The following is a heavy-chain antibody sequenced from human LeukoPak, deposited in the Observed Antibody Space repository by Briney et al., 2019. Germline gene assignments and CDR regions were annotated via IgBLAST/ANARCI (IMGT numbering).Heavy chain of an antibody. J-gene: IGHJ3*02. V-gene: IGHV1-18*01. CDR1: GYTFTSYG. CDR3: ARDYLWGFTDAFDI. D-gene: IGHD4/OR15-4a*01. CDR2: ISAYNGNT. Sequence: ASVKVSCKASGYTFTSYGISWVRQAPGRGLEWMGWISAYNGNTNYAQKLQGRVTMTTDTSTSTAYMELRSLRSDDTAVYYCARDYLWGFTDAFDIWGQGTMVTVSS.